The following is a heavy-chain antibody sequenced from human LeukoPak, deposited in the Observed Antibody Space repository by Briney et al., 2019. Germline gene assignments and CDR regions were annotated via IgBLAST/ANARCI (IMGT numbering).Heavy chain of an antibody. D-gene: IGHD3-9*01. CDR2: ISYDGRNK. CDR3: AKDLGDILTGSLYYFDY. J-gene: IGHJ4*02. V-gene: IGHV3-30*18. CDR1: GFTFNSYG. Sequence: PGRSLRLSCAAPGFTFNSYGMHWVRQAPGKGLEWVAVISYDGRNKKYADSVKGRFTISRDNSKNTMYLQMNSLRAEDTAVYYCAKDLGDILTGSLYYFDYWGQGTLVTVSS.